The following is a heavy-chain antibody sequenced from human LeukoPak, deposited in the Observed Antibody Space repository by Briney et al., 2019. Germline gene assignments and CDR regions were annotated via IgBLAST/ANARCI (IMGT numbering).Heavy chain of an antibody. D-gene: IGHD3-3*01. Sequence: ASVKVSCKTSGYSFTDYYMHWVRQAPGQGLEWMGGIIPIFGTANYAQKFQGRVTITTDESTSTAYMELSSLRSEDTAVYYCARVAIFGVDPYYYYTDVWGKGTTVNVSS. V-gene: IGHV1-69*05. J-gene: IGHJ6*03. CDR3: ARVAIFGVDPYYYYTDV. CDR2: IIPIFGTA. CDR1: GYSFTDYY.